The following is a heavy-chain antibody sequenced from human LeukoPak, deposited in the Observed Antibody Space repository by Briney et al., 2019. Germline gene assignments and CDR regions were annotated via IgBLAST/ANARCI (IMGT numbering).Heavy chain of an antibody. CDR1: GFTFSSYG. Sequence: QTWGSLRLSCAASGFTFSSYGMSWVRQAPGKGLEWVSAISGSGGSTYYADSVKGRFTISRDNSKNTLYLQMNSLRAEDTAVYYCAKEALNRSHYISPRWYYYYMDVRGKGTTVTISS. V-gene: IGHV3-23*01. J-gene: IGHJ6*03. D-gene: IGHD2-15*01. CDR3: AKEALNRSHYISPRWYYYYMDV. CDR2: ISGSGGST.